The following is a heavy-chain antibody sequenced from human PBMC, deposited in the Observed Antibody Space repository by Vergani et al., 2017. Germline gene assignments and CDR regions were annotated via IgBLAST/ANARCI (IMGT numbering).Heavy chain of an antibody. Sequence: QVKLQESGPGLLKPSQTLSLTCTVSGESIRSGSHYWSWIRQPAGKGPEWIGHIHTGGSTDPNTSFKSRVSISVDTSKSQFSLKLNSVTVADTAVYYCAGSRPYCTSGSCPAIWGQGTLVTVSS. D-gene: IGHD2-15*01. CDR1: GESIRSGSHY. CDR2: IHTGGST. J-gene: IGHJ4*02. V-gene: IGHV4-61*02. CDR3: AGSRPYCTSGSCPAI.